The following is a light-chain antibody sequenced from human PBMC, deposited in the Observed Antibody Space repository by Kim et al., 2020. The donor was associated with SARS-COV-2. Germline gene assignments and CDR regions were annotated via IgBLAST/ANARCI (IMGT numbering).Light chain of an antibody. CDR3: AARDDTLSGFL. CDR2: RND. J-gene: IGLJ1*01. CDR1: ISNIGSHS. Sequence: GQRVTISCSGSISNIGSHSVYWYQQFPGTAPKLLIYRNDQRPSGVPARFSGSKSGTSASLAISGLRSADEADYYCAARDDTLSGFLFGGGTKVTVL. V-gene: IGLV1-47*01.